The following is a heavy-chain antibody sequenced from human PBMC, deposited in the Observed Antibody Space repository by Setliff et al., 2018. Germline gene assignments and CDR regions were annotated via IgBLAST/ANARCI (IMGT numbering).Heavy chain of an antibody. D-gene: IGHD3-3*01. J-gene: IGHJ6*03. CDR2: VYSGGSTT. CDR3: GRDHKSAEAYMDV. Sequence: PGGSLSLSCAASGFTFNNYAMSWVRQAPGKRLEWVSVVYSGGSTTFYADSVKGRFTISRDDSNNTLYVQMNSMTVDDTAVYYCGRDHKSAEAYMDVWGKGTTVTVSS. V-gene: IGHV3-23*03. CDR1: GFTFNNYA.